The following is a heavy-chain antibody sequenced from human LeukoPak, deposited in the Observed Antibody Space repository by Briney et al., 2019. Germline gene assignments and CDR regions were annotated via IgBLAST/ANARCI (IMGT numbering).Heavy chain of an antibody. CDR3: ARARGITMLPHY. CDR1: GFTFSSYA. D-gene: IGHD3-10*02. J-gene: IGHJ4*02. Sequence: GGSLRLSCAASGFTFSSYAMSWVRQAPGKGLEWVSVIYSGGSTYYADSVKGRFTISRDNSKNTLYLQMNSLRAEDTAVYYCARARGITMLPHYWGQGTLVTVSS. V-gene: IGHV3-53*01. CDR2: IYSGGST.